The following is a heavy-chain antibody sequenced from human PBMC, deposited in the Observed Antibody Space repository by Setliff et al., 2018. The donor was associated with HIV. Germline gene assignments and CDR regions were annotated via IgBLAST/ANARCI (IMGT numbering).Heavy chain of an antibody. CDR3: ARGGSSWYGYGMDV. D-gene: IGHD6-13*01. J-gene: IGHJ6*02. CDR2: IYSSGTT. V-gene: IGHV4-59*01. CDR1: GGSISSYY. Sequence: SETLSLTCTVSGGSISSYYWSWIRRPPGKGLEWIGYIYSSGTTNYNPSLKSRVTRSVDTSKSQFSLKRSSVTAADTAVYYCARGGSSWYGYGMDVWGQGTTVTVSS.